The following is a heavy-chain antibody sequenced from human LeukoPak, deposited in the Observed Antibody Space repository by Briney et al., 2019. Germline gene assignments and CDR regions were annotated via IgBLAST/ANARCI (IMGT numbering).Heavy chain of an antibody. CDR2: IYSSGRT. V-gene: IGHV4-61*02. Sequence: PSEALSLTCNVAGDSISSGSYYWSWIRQPAGKGLEWIGRIYSSGRTNHNPSLKSRLTISIDTSKNQFSLRLSSVTAADTAVYYCARVHGGNLVDYWGQGTLVTVSS. D-gene: IGHD4-23*01. CDR3: ARVHGGNLVDY. CDR1: GDSISSGSYY. J-gene: IGHJ4*02.